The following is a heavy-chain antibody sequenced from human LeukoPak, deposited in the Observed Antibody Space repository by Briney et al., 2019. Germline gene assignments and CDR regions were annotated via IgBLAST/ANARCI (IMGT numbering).Heavy chain of an antibody. D-gene: IGHD3-22*01. V-gene: IGHV3-30-3*01. Sequence: GGSLRLSCAASGFTFSSYAMHWVRQAPGKGLEWVAVISYDGSNKYYADSVKGRFTISRDNSKNTLYLQMNSLRAEDTAVYYCARDPQRDYYDSSGYYLDYWGQGTLVTVSS. J-gene: IGHJ4*02. CDR3: ARDPQRDYYDSSGYYLDY. CDR2: ISYDGSNK. CDR1: GFTFSSYA.